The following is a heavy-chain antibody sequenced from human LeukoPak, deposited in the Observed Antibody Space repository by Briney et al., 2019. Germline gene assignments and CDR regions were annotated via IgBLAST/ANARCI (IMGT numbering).Heavy chain of an antibody. Sequence: SETLSLTCTVSGGSTSSYYWGWIRQPPGKGLEWIGYVYYTGTTNYNTSLKSRVTISIDTSKNQFSLKLSSVTAADTAVYYCARFDDSGGNWLDPWGQGTLLTVSS. V-gene: IGHV4-59*01. J-gene: IGHJ5*02. D-gene: IGHD4-23*01. CDR1: GGSTSSYY. CDR2: VYYTGTT. CDR3: ARFDDSGGNWLDP.